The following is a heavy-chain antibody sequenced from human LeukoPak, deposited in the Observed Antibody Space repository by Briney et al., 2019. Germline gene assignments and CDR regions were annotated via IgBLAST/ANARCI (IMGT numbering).Heavy chain of an antibody. J-gene: IGHJ4*02. Sequence: SETLSLTCAVYGGSFSGYYWSWIRQPPGKGLEWIGEINHSGSTNYNPSLKSRVTISVDTSKNQFSLKLSSVTAADTAVYYCARFRSGWYMDYWGQGTLVTVSS. CDR1: GGSFSGYY. CDR3: ARFRSGWYMDY. D-gene: IGHD6-19*01. V-gene: IGHV4-34*01. CDR2: INHSGST.